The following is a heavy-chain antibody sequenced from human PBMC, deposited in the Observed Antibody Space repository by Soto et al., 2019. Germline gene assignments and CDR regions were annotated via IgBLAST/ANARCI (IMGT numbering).Heavy chain of an antibody. CDR3: ARAPYCGGDCYYHYFDY. Sequence: QVQLVRSGAEVKKPGSSVKVSCKASGGTFSSYTISWVRQAPGQGLEWMGRIIPILGIANYAQKFQGRVTITADKSTSTAYMELSSLRSEDTAVYYCARAPYCGGDCYYHYFDYWGQGTLVTVSS. V-gene: IGHV1-69*02. CDR1: GGTFSSYT. J-gene: IGHJ4*02. CDR2: IIPILGIA. D-gene: IGHD2-21*02.